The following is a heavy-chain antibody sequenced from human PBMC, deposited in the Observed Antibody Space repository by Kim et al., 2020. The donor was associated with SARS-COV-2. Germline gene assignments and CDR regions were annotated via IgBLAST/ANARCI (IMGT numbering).Heavy chain of an antibody. J-gene: IGHJ4*02. V-gene: IGHV1-46*01. CDR2: INPSGGST. CDR1: GYTFTSYY. Sequence: ASVKVSCKASGYTFTSYYMHWVRQAPGQGLEWMGIINPSGGSTSYAQKFQGRVTMTRDTSTSTVYMELSSLRSEDTAVYYCARAEKLNHEDSSGWYSLGYWGQGTLVTVSS. D-gene: IGHD6-19*01. CDR3: ARAEKLNHEDSSGWYSLGY.